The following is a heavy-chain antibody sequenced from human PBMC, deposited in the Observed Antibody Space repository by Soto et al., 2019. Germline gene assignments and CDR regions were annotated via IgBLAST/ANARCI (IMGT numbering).Heavy chain of an antibody. CDR1: GGSISSGGYY. Sequence: SETLSLTCTVSGGSISSGGYYWSWIRQHPGKGLEWIGYIYYSGSTYYNPSLKSRVTISVDTSKNQFSLKLSSVTAVDTAVYYCARSDGDAFDIWGQGTMVTVSS. CDR2: IYYSGST. V-gene: IGHV4-31*03. J-gene: IGHJ3*02. CDR3: ARSDGDAFDI.